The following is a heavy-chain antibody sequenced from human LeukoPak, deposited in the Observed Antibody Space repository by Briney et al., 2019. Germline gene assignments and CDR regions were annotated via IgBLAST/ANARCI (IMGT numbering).Heavy chain of an antibody. J-gene: IGHJ6*02. V-gene: IGHV3-48*03. CDR2: ISSRGDMI. Sequence: GGSLRLSCVASGFLFSSRGINWVRQAPGKGLEWVSYISSRGDMIYYADSVKGRFTISRDNAKNSLYLQMSSLRPEDTALYYCAKDKDFWSGYYRGVPYYYGLDVWGQGTTVTVSS. CDR1: GFLFSSRG. CDR3: AKDKDFWSGYYRGVPYYYGLDV. D-gene: IGHD3-3*01.